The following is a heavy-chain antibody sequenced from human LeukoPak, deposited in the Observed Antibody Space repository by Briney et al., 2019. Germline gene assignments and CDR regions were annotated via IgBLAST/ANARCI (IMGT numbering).Heavy chain of an antibody. CDR1: GFTFYDYG. D-gene: IGHD3-22*01. V-gene: IGHV3-20*04. CDR3: ARVMKYYYDSSGYPGGFDY. Sequence: SGGSLRLSCAASGFTFYDYGMSWVRQAPGKGLEWVAGINWNGGSTGYADSVKGRFTISRDDAKNSLYLQMNSMRAEDTALYYCARVMKYYYDSSGYPGGFDYWGEGTLVTVSS. CDR2: INWNGGST. J-gene: IGHJ4*02.